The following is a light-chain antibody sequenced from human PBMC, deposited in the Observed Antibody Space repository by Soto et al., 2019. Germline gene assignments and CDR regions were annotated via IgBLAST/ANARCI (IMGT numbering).Light chain of an antibody. CDR3: CSYAGSTTYV. Sequence: QSALTQPASVSGSPGQSITISCTGTSRDVGTYNLVSWYQQHPGKAPKLMIYEDSKRPSGVSDHFSGSKSGNTASLTISGLQAEDEADYYCCSYAGSTTYVFGTATKLTVL. V-gene: IGLV2-23*01. J-gene: IGLJ1*01. CDR2: EDS. CDR1: SRDVGTYNL.